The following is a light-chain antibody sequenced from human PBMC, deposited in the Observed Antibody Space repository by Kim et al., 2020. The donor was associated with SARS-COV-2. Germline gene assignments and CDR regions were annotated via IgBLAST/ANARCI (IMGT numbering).Light chain of an antibody. CDR2: GKN. CDR3: NSRDSSGNHRVV. V-gene: IGLV3-19*01. J-gene: IGLJ2*01. CDR1: SLRSYY. Sequence: LGQTVRITCQGDSLRSYYASWYQQKPGQAPVLVIYGKNNRPSGIPDRFSGSSSGNTASLTITGAQAEDEADYYCNSRDSSGNHRVVFGGGTKLTVL.